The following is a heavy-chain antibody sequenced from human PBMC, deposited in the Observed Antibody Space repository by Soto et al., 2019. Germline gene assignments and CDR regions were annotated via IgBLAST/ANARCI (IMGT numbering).Heavy chain of an antibody. D-gene: IGHD6-19*01. CDR3: ARSIAVAGTFTFDY. CDR1: GYTFTSYG. CDR2: ISAYNGNT. V-gene: IGHV1-18*04. Sequence: GASVKVSCKASGYTFTSYGISWVRQAPGQGLEWMGWISAYNGNTNYAQKLQGRVTMTTDTSTSTAYMELRSLRSDDTAVYYCARSIAVAGTFTFDYSGQGPLVIVST. J-gene: IGHJ4*02.